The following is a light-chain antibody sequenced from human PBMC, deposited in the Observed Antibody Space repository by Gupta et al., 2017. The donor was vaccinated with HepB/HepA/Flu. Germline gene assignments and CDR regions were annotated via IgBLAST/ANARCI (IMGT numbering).Light chain of an antibody. J-gene: IGKJ4*01. V-gene: IGKV1-39*01. CDR2: AAC. CDR3: QQSSPLT. Sequence: DIQMTQSPSSLSASVGDRVTITCRASQSISSYLNWDQQKPGKDPKLLIYAACSLESGVRSRFSGSGTGTDLTLTSLRPEDEDFETYYHQQSSPLTFGGGTKVEIK. CDR1: QSISSY.